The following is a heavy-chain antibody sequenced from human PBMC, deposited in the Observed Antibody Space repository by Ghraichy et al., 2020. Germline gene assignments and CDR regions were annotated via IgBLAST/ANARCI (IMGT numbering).Heavy chain of an antibody. V-gene: IGHV3-23*01. D-gene: IGHD5-18*01. CDR3: AKDRPPRQADTAMVTSLDY. Sequence: GGSLRLSCAASGFTFSSYAMSWVRQAPGKGLEWVSAISGSGGSTYYADSVKGRFTISRDNSKNTLYLQMNSLRAEDTAVYYCAKDRPPRQADTAMVTSLDYWGQGTLVTVSS. CDR1: GFTFSSYA. CDR2: ISGSGGST. J-gene: IGHJ4*02.